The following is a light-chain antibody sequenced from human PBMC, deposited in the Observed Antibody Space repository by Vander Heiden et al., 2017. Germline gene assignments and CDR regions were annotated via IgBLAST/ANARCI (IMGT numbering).Light chain of an antibody. CDR1: SGSIASNY. J-gene: IGLJ3*02. V-gene: IGLV6-57*01. Sequence: NFMLTQPHSVSESPGKPVTISCTRSSGSIASNYVQWYQQRPGSSPTTVIYEDNQRPSGVPDRFSGSIDSSSNSASLTISGLKTEDEADYYCQSYDSSNFWVFGGGTKLTVL. CDR2: EDN. CDR3: QSYDSSNFWV.